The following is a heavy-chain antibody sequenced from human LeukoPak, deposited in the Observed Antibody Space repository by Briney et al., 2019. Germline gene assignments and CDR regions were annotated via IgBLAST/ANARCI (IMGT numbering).Heavy chain of an antibody. D-gene: IGHD6-13*01. Sequence: PSETLSLTCTVSGGSISSGGYYWSWIRQPPGKGLEWIGYIYHSGSTYYNPSLKSRVTISVDRSKNQFSLKLSSVTAADTDVYYCARDRDSSSWTDYWGQGTLVTVSS. CDR1: GGSISSGGYY. J-gene: IGHJ4*02. CDR2: IYHSGST. V-gene: IGHV4-30-2*01. CDR3: ARDRDSSSWTDY.